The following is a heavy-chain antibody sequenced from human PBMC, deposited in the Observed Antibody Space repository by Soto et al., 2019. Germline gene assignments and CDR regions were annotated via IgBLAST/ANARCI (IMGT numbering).Heavy chain of an antibody. Sequence: WGSMRLSCAASGFTFGSYSMNWVRQAPGKGLEWVSSINEDSSYIYYAHSLRGRFTISRDNAKDSLYLQMNYLRAEDTAVYYCVRDFGRYFRSGYMDVWGDGATVTVSS. J-gene: IGHJ6*03. V-gene: IGHV3-21*01. CDR2: INEDSSYI. D-gene: IGHD3-9*01. CDR1: GFTFGSYS. CDR3: VRDFGRYFRSGYMDV.